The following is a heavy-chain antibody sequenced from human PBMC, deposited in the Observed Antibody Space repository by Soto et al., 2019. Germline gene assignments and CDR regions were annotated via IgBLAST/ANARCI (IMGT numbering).Heavy chain of an antibody. CDR2: FTNYGAT. CDR3: AREFASGSPNYDY. J-gene: IGHJ4*02. Sequence: EVQLLESAGGLVQPGGSLRLSCAASGLTFSSYAMSWVRQAPGKGLEWVSTFTNYGATYYADSVKGRFTISRDNSKNTLYLQMNSLRAEDTAVYYCAREFASGSPNYDYWGLGTLVTVSS. V-gene: IGHV3-23*01. D-gene: IGHD3-10*01. CDR1: GLTFSSYA.